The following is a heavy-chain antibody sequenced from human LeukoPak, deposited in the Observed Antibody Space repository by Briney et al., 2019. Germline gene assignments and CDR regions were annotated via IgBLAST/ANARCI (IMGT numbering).Heavy chain of an antibody. V-gene: IGHV1-18*04. J-gene: IGHJ4*02. CDR1: GYIFTNYG. D-gene: IGHD1-7*01. CDR3: ARGGSNWNYQYYFDY. CDR2: ISPYKGNT. Sequence: ASVKVSCKTSGYIFTNYGINWVRQAPGQGLEWMGWISPYKGNTEYARKFQDRFTMTTDTSTTTVYMELRSLRSDDTAVYYCARGGSNWNYQYYFDYWGQGTLV.